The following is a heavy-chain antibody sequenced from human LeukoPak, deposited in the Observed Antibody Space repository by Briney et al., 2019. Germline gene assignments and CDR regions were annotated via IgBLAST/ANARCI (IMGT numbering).Heavy chain of an antibody. CDR1: GGSISSGSYY. CDR3: ARDPSTRGAFDT. Sequence: PSETLSLTCTVSGGSISSGSYYWSWIRQPAGKGLEWIGRIYTSGSTNYNPSLKSRVTISVDTSKNQFSLKLSSVTAADTAVYYCARDPSTRGAFDTWGQGTMVTVSS. J-gene: IGHJ3*02. V-gene: IGHV4-61*02. D-gene: IGHD3-10*01. CDR2: IYTSGST.